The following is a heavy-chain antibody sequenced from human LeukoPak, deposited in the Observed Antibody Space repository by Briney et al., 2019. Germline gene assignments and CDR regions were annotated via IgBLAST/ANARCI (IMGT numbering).Heavy chain of an antibody. CDR1: GGSISSSSYY. CDR3: ARHSIVGAAYYYYGMDV. J-gene: IGHJ6*02. V-gene: IGHV4-39*01. Sequence: PSETLSLTCTVSGGSISSSSYYWGWDRQPPGKGLEWVGSIYYSGSTYYNPSLKSRVTISVDTSKNQFSLKLSSVTAADTAVYYCARHSIVGAAYYYYGMDVWGQGTTVTVSS. D-gene: IGHD1-26*01. CDR2: IYYSGST.